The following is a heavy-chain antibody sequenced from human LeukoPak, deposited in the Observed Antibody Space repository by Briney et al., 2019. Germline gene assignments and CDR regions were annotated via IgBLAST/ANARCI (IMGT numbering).Heavy chain of an antibody. CDR2: INHRGAT. Sequence: PSETLSLTCAVSGGSFIGYHWNWIRQLPGKGLEWIGEINHRGATNYNPSLKSRATISVETSKNQFSLKLTSMTAADTAVYYCARDPTTVTSLPYYFDDWGQGTLVTVSS. J-gene: IGHJ4*02. D-gene: IGHD4-17*01. V-gene: IGHV4-34*01. CDR3: ARDPTTVTSLPYYFDD. CDR1: GGSFIGYH.